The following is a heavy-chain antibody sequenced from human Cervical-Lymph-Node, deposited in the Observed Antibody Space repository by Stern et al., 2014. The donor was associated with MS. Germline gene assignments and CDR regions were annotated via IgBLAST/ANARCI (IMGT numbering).Heavy chain of an antibody. D-gene: IGHD4/OR15-4a*01. CDR2: LHYTVAT. CDR1: GDSITNYY. CDR3: ARHKGASFDY. V-gene: IGHV4-59*08. Sequence: QVQLQESGPGLVKPSETLSLTCTVSGDSITNYYSSWIRQFPEKGLEWIGYLHYTVATLYNPSLEGRVSISGDTSKTQFSLTLTSVAAPDTAIYYCARHKGASFDYWGPGTLVTVSS. J-gene: IGHJ4*02.